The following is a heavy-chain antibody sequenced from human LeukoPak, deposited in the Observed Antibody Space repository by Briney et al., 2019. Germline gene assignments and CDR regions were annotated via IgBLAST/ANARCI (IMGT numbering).Heavy chain of an antibody. CDR1: GFTFSSYW. J-gene: IGHJ5*02. Sequence: HPGGSLRLSCAASGFTFSSYWMHWVRQAPGKGLVWVSRINSDGSSTSYADSVKGRFTISRDNAKNTLYLQMNSLRAEDTAVYYCARVVGVVAAASYNWFDPWGQGTLVTVSS. CDR2: INSDGSST. V-gene: IGHV3-74*01. D-gene: IGHD2-15*01. CDR3: ARVVGVVAAASYNWFDP.